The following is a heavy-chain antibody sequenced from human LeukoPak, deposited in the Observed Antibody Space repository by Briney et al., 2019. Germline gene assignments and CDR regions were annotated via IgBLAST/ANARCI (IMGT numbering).Heavy chain of an antibody. V-gene: IGHV4-39*06. CDR1: GGSVYTSDCY. CDR2: IFYTGKT. J-gene: IGHJ4*02. CDR3: ARVFDS. Sequence: SETLSLTCTVSGGSVYTSDCYWGWVRQPPGKGPEWIGDIFYTGKTNYNPSLKSRVSISIDTSKNQFPLKLTSVTAADTAVYYCARVFDSWGQGTLVTVSS.